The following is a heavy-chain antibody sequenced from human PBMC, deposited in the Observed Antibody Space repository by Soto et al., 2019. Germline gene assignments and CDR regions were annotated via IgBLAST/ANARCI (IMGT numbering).Heavy chain of an antibody. Sequence: QVQLVQSGTEVKKPGASVKVSCKASGYTFTSYGISWVRQAPGQGLEWMGWISAYNGNTKYAQKLQGRVTMTTDTSTSTAYMELRRLRSDDTAGYYCARDGFNLVAAAATRAPGGQYYYYGMAVWGQGTTVTVSS. CDR3: ARDGFNLVAAAATRAPGGQYYYYGMAV. CDR2: ISAYNGNT. J-gene: IGHJ6*02. V-gene: IGHV1-18*01. CDR1: GYTFTSYG. D-gene: IGHD6-13*01.